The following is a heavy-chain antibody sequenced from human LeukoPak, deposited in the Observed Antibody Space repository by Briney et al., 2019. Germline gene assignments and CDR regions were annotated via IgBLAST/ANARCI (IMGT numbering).Heavy chain of an antibody. CDR2: IYWNDDK. D-gene: IGHD3-16*02. CDR3: AHCYDYVWGSYRSTYYFDY. Sequence: SGPTLVNPTQTLTLTCTFSGFSLSTSGVGVGWIRQPPGKALEWLALIYWNDDKRYSPSLKSRLTITKDTSKNQVVLTMTNMDPVDTATYYCAHCYDYVWGSYRSTYYFDYWGQGTLVTVSS. V-gene: IGHV2-5*01. J-gene: IGHJ4*02. CDR1: GFSLSTSGVG.